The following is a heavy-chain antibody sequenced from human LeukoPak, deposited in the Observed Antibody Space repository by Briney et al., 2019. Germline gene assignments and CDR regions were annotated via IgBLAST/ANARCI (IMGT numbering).Heavy chain of an antibody. V-gene: IGHV4-38-2*02. Sequence: SETLSLTCTVSGYSISSGYYWGWIRQPPGKGLEWIGSIYHSGSTYYNPSLRSRVTISVDTSKNQFSLKLSSVTAADTAVYYCARAVTFGGVIVPNWFDPWGQGTLVTVSS. CDR1: GYSISSGYY. J-gene: IGHJ5*02. D-gene: IGHD3-16*02. CDR2: IYHSGST. CDR3: ARAVTFGGVIVPNWFDP.